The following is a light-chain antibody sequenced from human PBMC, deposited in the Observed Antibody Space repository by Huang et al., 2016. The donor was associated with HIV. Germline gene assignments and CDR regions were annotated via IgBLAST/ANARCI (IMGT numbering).Light chain of an antibody. CDR2: DAS. J-gene: IGKJ3*01. CDR1: QDINTY. V-gene: IGKV3-11*01. Sequence: EILLTQSPAPLSLSPGERATLSCSASQDINTYLAWYQQKPGQAPRLLIYDASTRAMDIPARFRGSGSGTDFTRTISKLEPEDFAVYFCQQRSNWPPFTFGPGTKLDIK. CDR3: QQRSNWPPFT.